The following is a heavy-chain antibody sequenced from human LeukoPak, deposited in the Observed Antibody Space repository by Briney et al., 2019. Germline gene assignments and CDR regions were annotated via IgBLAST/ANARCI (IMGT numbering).Heavy chain of an antibody. CDR3: ARAGDGYNSHFDS. V-gene: IGHV3-30-3*01. CDR2: ISYDGTSK. D-gene: IGHD5-24*01. Sequence: GRSLRLSCAASGFTFSSYVMHWVRQAPGKGLEWVAVISYDGTSKYYADSVKGRFTIPRDNSKNTLYLQMNSLRPEDTAVYYCARAGDGYNSHFDSWGQGTLVIVSS. CDR1: GFTFSSYV. J-gene: IGHJ4*02.